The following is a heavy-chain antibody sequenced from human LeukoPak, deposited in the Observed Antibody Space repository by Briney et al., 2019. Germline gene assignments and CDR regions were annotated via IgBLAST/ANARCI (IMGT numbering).Heavy chain of an antibody. CDR1: GGTFSSYA. CDR2: IIPIFGTA. CDR3: ARTIVVVTAMENEYYFDY. V-gene: IGHV1-69*05. Sequence: SMKVSCKASGGTFSSYAISWVRQAPGQGLGWMGRIIPIFGTANYAQKFQGRVTITTDESTSTAYMELSSLRSEDTAVYYCARTIVVVTAMENEYYFDYWGQGTLVTVSS. D-gene: IGHD2-21*02. J-gene: IGHJ4*02.